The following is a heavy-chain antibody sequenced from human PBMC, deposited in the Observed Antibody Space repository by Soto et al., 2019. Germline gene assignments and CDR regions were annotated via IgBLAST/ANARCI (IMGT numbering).Heavy chain of an antibody. V-gene: IGHV1-69*13. Sequence: ASVWLTCEASGGTFSSPAMSCVRQAPGQGLEWMGGIIPIVGTANYEQKFQGRVTITADESTSTAYMELSSLRSEDTAVYYCARVKHHFVMGLATWGQ. CDR2: IIPIVGTA. D-gene: IGHD3-16*01. CDR1: GGTFSSPA. J-gene: IGHJ5*02. CDR3: ARVKHHFVMGLAT.